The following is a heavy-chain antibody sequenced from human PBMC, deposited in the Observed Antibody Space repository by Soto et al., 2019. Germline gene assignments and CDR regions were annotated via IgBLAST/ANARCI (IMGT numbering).Heavy chain of an antibody. CDR1: GYTFTGYY. CDR3: AKGGAIVAAGTRVYLYNAMDV. D-gene: IGHD1-26*01. V-gene: IGHV1-2*02. Sequence: QVPLVQSGTEVKRPGDSVKVSCKASGYTFTGYYVHWVRQAPGQGLEWMGWINPNSGDTYLAQRFQGRVTMNRDTSIGTAYMEVGGLTSDDTAEYYCAKGGAIVAAGTRVYLYNAMDVWGQGTTVTVSS. CDR2: INPNSGDT. J-gene: IGHJ6*02.